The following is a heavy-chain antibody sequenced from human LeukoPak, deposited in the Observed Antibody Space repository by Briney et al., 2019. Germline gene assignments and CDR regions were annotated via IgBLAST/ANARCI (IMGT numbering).Heavy chain of an antibody. CDR2: MYYSGTI. CDR3: ARAWATDYFDY. Sequence: SETLSLTCTVSGXPISSYYWSWIRQPPGKGLEWIGYMYYSGTINYNPSLKSRVTISVDTSKNQFSLKLSSVTAADTAMYYCARAWATDYFDYWGQGTLVTVSS. V-gene: IGHV4-59*01. J-gene: IGHJ4*02. CDR1: GXPISSYY.